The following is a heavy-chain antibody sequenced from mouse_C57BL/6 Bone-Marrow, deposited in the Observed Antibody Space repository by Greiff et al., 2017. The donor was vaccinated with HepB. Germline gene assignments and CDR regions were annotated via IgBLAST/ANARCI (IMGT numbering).Heavy chain of an antibody. Sequence: EVKVVESGGGLVKPGGSLKLSCAASGFTFSDYGMDWVRQAPEKGLEWVAYISSGRSTIYYADTLKGRFTITRDNAKNTLFLQMTSLRSEDTAMYYCAGGYYGLDYWGQGTTLTVSS. CDR1: GFTFSDYG. CDR2: ISSGRSTI. D-gene: IGHD1-2*01. J-gene: IGHJ2*01. V-gene: IGHV5-17*01. CDR3: AGGYYGLDY.